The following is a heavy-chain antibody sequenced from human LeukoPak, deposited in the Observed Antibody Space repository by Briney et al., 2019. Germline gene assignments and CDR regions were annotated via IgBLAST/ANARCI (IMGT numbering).Heavy chain of an antibody. J-gene: IGHJ6*03. CDR3: ARVGSGGSPYYYYYYMDV. Sequence: SETLSLTCTVSGGSISTSNYYWGWIRQPPGKGLEWIGNIFYSGSTYYSPSLRSRVTISLDTSKNQFSLKLSSVTAADTAVYYCARVGSGGSPYYYYYYMDVWGKGTTVTISS. CDR1: GGSISTSNYY. CDR2: IFYSGST. D-gene: IGHD2-15*01. V-gene: IGHV4-39*07.